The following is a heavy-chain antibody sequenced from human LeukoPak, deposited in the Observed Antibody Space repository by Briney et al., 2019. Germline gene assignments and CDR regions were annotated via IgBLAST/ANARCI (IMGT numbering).Heavy chain of an antibody. CDR3: ARGNPVDY. V-gene: IGHV4-34*01. CDR2: INHSGST. CDR1: GGPFSGYY. J-gene: IGHJ4*02. D-gene: IGHD1-14*01. Sequence: SETLSLTCAVYGGPFSGYYWSWIRQPPGKGLEWIGEINHSGSTNYNPSLKSRVTISVDTSKNQFSLKLSSVTAADTAVYYCARGNPVDYWGQGTLVTVSS.